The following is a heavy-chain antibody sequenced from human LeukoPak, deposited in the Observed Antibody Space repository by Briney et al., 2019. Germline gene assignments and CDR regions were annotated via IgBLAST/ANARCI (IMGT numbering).Heavy chain of an antibody. CDR1: GFTFDDYA. D-gene: IGHD3-22*01. J-gene: IGHJ4*02. Sequence: GGSLRLSCAASGFTFDDYAMHRVRQAPGKGLEWVSGISWNSGSIGYADSVKGRFTISRDNAKNSLYLQMNSLRAEDTALYYCAKDYYDSSDLGYFDYWGQGTLVTVSS. CDR3: AKDYYDSSDLGYFDY. V-gene: IGHV3-9*01. CDR2: ISWNSGSI.